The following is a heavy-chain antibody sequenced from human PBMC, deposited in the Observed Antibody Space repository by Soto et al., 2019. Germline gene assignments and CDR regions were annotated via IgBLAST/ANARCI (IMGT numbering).Heavy chain of an antibody. J-gene: IGHJ6*03. CDR1: GLTFSNAW. CDR3: TTDLDCSSTSCYANYYYYYMDV. CDR2: IKSKTDGGTT. Sequence: GGSLRLSCAASGLTFSNAWRSWVRQAPGKGLEWVGRIKSKTDGGTTDYAAPVKGRFTISRDYSKNTLNLKMNSLKTEDTAVYYCTTDLDCSSTSCYANYYYYYMDVWGKGTTVTVSS. D-gene: IGHD2-2*01. V-gene: IGHV3-15*01.